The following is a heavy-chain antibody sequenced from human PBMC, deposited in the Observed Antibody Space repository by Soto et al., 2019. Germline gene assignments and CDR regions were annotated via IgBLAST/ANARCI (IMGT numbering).Heavy chain of an antibody. CDR3: ARDRYGSGSYSGAFDI. CDR1: GYTFTSYG. V-gene: IGHV1-18*01. D-gene: IGHD3-10*01. CDR2: ISAYNGNT. J-gene: IGHJ3*02. Sequence: ASVKVSCKASGYTFTSYGISWVRQAPGQGLEWMGWISAYNGNTNYAQKLQGRVTMTTDTSTSTAYMELRSLRSDDTAVYYCARDRYGSGSYSGAFDIWGQGTMVTVSS.